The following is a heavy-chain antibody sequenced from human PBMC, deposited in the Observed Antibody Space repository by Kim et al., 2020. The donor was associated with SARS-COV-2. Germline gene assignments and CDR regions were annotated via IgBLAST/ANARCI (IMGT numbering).Heavy chain of an antibody. D-gene: IGHD3-10*01. V-gene: IGHV4-34*01. Sequence: SETLSLTCAVYGGSFSGYYWSWIRQPPGKGLEWIGEINHSGSTNYNPSLKSRVTISVDTSKNQFSLKLSSVTAADTAVYYCARGAIITMVRGNWFDPWG. CDR1: GGSFSGYY. CDR2: INHSGST. J-gene: IGHJ5*02. CDR3: ARGAIITMVRGNWFDP.